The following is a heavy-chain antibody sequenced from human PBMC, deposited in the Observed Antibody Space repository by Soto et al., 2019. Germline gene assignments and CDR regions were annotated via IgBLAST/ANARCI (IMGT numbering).Heavy chain of an antibody. Sequence: GGSLRLSCTASGFTFGDYAMSWFRQAPGKGLEWVGFIRSKAYGGTTEYAASVKGRFTISRDDSKSIAYLQMNSLKTEDTAVYYCTRAKSVKWFGELLGLAPSDYWGQGTLVTVSS. V-gene: IGHV3-49*03. J-gene: IGHJ4*02. CDR1: GFTFGDYA. CDR3: TRAKSVKWFGELLGLAPSDY. D-gene: IGHD3-10*01. CDR2: IRSKAYGGTT.